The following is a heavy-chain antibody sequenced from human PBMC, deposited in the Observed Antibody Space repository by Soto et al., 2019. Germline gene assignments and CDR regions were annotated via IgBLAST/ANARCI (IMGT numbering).Heavy chain of an antibody. V-gene: IGHV5-51*01. CDR3: ARSYYYDPNYYYYGMDV. D-gene: IGHD3-22*01. J-gene: IGHJ6*02. Sequence: GESLKISCKGSGYSFTSYWISWVRQMPGKGLEWMGIIDPANSDTTYSPSFQGHVTISADKSITTAYLQWSSLKASDTAMYYCARSYYYDPNYYYYGMDVWGQGTTVTVSS. CDR2: IDPANSDT. CDR1: GYSFTSYW.